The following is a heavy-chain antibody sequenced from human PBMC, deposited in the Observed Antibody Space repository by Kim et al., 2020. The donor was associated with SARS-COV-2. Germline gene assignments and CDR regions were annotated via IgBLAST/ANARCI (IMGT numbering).Heavy chain of an antibody. CDR3: AKPRFGEPLSHFDY. CDR2: ISYDGSNK. J-gene: IGHJ4*02. V-gene: IGHV3-30*18. Sequence: GGSLRLSCAASGFTFSSYGMHWVRQAPGKGLEWVAVISYDGSNKYYADSVKGRFTISRDNSKNTLYLQMNSLRAEDTAVYYCAKPRFGEPLSHFDYWGQGTLVTVSS. D-gene: IGHD3-10*01. CDR1: GFTFSSYG.